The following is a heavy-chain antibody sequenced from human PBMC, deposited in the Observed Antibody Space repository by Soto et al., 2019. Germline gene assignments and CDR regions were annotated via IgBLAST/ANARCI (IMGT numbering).Heavy chain of an antibody. CDR1: GYTFTSYY. CDR2: INPSGGST. D-gene: IGHD3-3*01. V-gene: IGHV1-46*01. J-gene: IGHJ6*03. CDR3: ARGGITIFGVDHYYHYFMDF. Sequence: GASVKVSCKASGYTFTSYYMHWVRQAPGQGLEWMGIINPSGGSTSYAQKFQGRVTMTRDTSTSTVYMELSSLRSEDTAVYYCARGGITIFGVDHYYHYFMDFRGKGSTVIVSS.